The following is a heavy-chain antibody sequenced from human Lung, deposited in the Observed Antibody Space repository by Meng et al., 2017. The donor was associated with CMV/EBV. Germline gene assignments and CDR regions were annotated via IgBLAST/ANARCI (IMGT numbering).Heavy chain of an antibody. CDR1: GDIVSSNSAA. J-gene: IGHJ4*02. D-gene: IGHD4-23*01. CDR2: TYYRSKWYH. V-gene: IGHV6-1*01. Sequence: QGQLQQSGPGLVKPSQHLSLTCAISGDIVSSNSAAWHWIRQSPSRGLEWLGRTYYRSKWYHEYAVSVKSRITISPDTPKNQFSLQLNSMTPEDTAVYYCARGINGGCGDWGQGTLVTVSS. CDR3: ARGINGGCGD.